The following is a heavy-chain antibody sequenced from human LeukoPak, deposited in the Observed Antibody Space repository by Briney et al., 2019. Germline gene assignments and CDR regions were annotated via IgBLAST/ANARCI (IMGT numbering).Heavy chain of an antibody. V-gene: IGHV3-7*01. J-gene: IGHJ6*02. CDR2: INHNGNVN. CDR3: ARDLWYSSYVFSQYYYYGMDV. CDR1: GFTFSSYW. D-gene: IGHD6-13*01. Sequence: GGSLRLSCAASGFTFSSYWMNWARQAPGKGLEWVASINHNGNVNYYVDSVKGRFTISRDNAKNSLYLQMNSLRAEDTAVYYCARDLWYSSYVFSQYYYYGMDVWGQGTTVTVSS.